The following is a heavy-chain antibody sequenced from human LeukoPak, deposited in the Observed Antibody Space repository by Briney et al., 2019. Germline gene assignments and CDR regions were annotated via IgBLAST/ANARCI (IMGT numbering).Heavy chain of an antibody. CDR2: ITGSGGNT. J-gene: IGHJ4*02. D-gene: IGHD3-9*01. Sequence: PGASLRLSCAASGFTFSNYAMSWVRQAPGKGLEWVSAITGSGGNTYYADSVKGRFTISRDNSKNTVFLQMNCLRAEDTAVYYCAKWGDYDVLTGYYVSDYWGQGTLVTVSS. CDR3: AKWGDYDVLTGYYVSDY. V-gene: IGHV3-23*01. CDR1: GFTFSNYA.